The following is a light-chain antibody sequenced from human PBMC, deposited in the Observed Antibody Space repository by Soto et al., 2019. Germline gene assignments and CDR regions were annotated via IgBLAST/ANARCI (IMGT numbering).Light chain of an antibody. V-gene: IGLV1-40*01. CDR2: DNN. CDR1: RSNTGAGYD. CDR3: HSYDVSLSGPV. J-gene: IGLJ2*01. Sequence: QAVVTQPPSVSRAPGQRVTISCTGSRSNTGAGYDVHWYQQLPGTAPKVLIYDNNNRPSGVPDRFSGSKSGTSASLAITGLQAEDEADYYCHSYDVSLSGPVFGGGTKVTVL.